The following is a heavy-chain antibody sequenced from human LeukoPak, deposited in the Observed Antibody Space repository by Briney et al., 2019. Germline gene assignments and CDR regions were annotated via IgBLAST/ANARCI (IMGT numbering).Heavy chain of an antibody. CDR1: GGSISSGGYS. J-gene: IGHJ6*02. V-gene: IGHV4-30-2*01. CDR3: ARRSYYYGMDV. Sequence: PSQTLSLTCAVSGGSISSGGYSWSWIRQPPGKGLEWIGYIYHSGSTNYNPSLKSRVTISVDRSKNQFSLKLSSVTAADTAVYYCARRSYYYGMDVWGQGTTVTVSS. CDR2: IYHSGST.